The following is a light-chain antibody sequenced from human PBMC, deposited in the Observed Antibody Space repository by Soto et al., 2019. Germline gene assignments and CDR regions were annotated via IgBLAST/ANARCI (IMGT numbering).Light chain of an antibody. CDR1: SSNIGSNT. CDR3: AALDDSLNGRFYV. Sequence: QSVLTQPPSASGTPGQRVTISCSGSSSNIGSNTVNWYQQLPGTAPKLLTYSNNQRPSGVPDRFSGSKSGTSASLAISGLQSEDEVDYYCAALDDSLNGRFYVFGTGTKLTVL. V-gene: IGLV1-44*01. J-gene: IGLJ1*01. CDR2: SNN.